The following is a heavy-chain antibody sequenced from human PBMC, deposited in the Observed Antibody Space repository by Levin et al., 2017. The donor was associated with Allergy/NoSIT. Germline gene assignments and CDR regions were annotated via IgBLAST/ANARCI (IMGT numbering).Heavy chain of an antibody. Sequence: MASETLSLTCAVSGGSISSGGYSWSWIRQPPGKGLEWIGNIYLSGSTNDNPSLKSRVPMSVDRSKNQFSLKLSYVTAADTAVYYCARVAGYSYGYYFDYWGPGTLVTVSS. CDR1: GGSISSGGYS. J-gene: IGHJ4*02. V-gene: IGHV4-30-2*01. CDR3: ARVAGYSYGYYFDY. D-gene: IGHD5-18*01. CDR2: IYLSGST.